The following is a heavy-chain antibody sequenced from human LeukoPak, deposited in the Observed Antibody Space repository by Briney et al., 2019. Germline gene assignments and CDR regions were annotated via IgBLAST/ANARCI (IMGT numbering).Heavy chain of an antibody. D-gene: IGHD1-26*01. CDR2: IESNPAGGTT. V-gene: IGHV3-15*04. Sequence: PGGSLRLSCAASGFTFSDAWMSWVRQAPGKGLEWVGRIESNPAGGTTDYAAPVKGRFTISRDDSKNTLYLQMNSLITEDTAVYFCATEYYGSFNYWGQGTLVTASS. CDR3: ATEYYGSFNY. CDR1: GFTFSDAW. J-gene: IGHJ4*02.